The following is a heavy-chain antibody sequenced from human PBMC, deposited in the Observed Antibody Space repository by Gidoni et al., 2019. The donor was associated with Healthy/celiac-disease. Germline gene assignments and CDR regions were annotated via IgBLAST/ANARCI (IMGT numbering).Heavy chain of an antibody. J-gene: IGHJ4*02. CDR3: ARGDYYDSSGYYYGGYFDY. CDR2: ISYDGSNK. CDR1: GFTFSRYG. V-gene: IGHV3-30*03. D-gene: IGHD3-22*01. Sequence: QVQLVESGGGVVQPVRSLRLTCAASGFTFSRYGMHWVRQAPGKGLEWVAVISYDGSNKYYADSVKGRFTIFRDNSKNTLYLQMNSLRAEDTAVYYCARGDYYDSSGYYYGGYFDYWGQGTLVTVSS.